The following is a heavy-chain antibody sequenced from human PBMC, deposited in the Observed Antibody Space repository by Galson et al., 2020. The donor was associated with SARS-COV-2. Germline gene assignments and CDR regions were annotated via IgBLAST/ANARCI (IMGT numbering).Heavy chain of an antibody. CDR1: GFTFSSYG. Sequence: GRSLRLSCAASGFTFSSYGMHWVRQAPGKGLEWVAVISYDGSNKYYADSVKGRFTISRDNSKNTLYLQMNSLRAEDTAVYYCAKDRDRLQEDYFDYWGQGTLVTVSS. J-gene: IGHJ4*02. CDR3: AKDRDRLQEDYFDY. D-gene: IGHD4-4*01. V-gene: IGHV3-30*18. CDR2: ISYDGSNK.